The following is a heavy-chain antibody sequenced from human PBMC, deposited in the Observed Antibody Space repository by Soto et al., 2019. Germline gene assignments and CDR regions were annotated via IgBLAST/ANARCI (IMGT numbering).Heavy chain of an antibody. D-gene: IGHD2-15*01. CDR2: INRDGSGS. J-gene: IGHJ6*03. CDR1: EFTFSNYW. Sequence: EVQLVQSGGGLVQPGGSLRLSCEASEFTFSNYWMHWVRQAPGKGLVWVSRINRDGSGSNYADSAEGRFTISRDNAKNTVYLQMNSLRAEDTAVYYCVRGASGHCYMDVWGKGTTVTVSS. V-gene: IGHV3-74*01. CDR3: VRGASGHCYMDV.